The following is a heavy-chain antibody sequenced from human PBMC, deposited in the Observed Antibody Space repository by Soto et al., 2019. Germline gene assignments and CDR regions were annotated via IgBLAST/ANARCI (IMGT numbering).Heavy chain of an antibody. V-gene: IGHV4-34*01. CDR3: AREGSGWSIDY. CDR1: GGSFSFYY. D-gene: IGHD6-19*01. CDR2: IHHSGST. Sequence: SVTRSHTSAVDGGSFSFYYWILIRQPPGKGLEWIGEIHHSGSTNYNPPLKSRVTISVDTSKNQFSLKLSSVTAADTAVYYCAREGSGWSIDYWGQGTLVTVSS. J-gene: IGHJ4*02.